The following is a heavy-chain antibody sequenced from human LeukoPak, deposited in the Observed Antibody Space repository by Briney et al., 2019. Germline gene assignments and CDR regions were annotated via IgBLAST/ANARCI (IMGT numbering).Heavy chain of an antibody. V-gene: IGHV4-59*01. D-gene: IGHD4-23*01. CDR3: ARREVTDTDAFDI. CDR2: IYYSGST. J-gene: IGHJ3*02. Sequence: SETLSLTCTVFGGSISSNYWSWIRQPPGKGLEWIGYIYYSGSTNYNPSLKSRVTISVDTSKNQFSLKLSSVTAADTAVYYCARREVTDTDAFDIWGQGTMVTVSS. CDR1: GGSISSNY.